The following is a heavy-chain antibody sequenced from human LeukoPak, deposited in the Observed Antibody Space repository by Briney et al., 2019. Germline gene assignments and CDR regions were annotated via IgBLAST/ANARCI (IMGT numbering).Heavy chain of an antibody. CDR3: ARDLARSGPKLYYYYYGMDV. D-gene: IGHD3-3*01. V-gene: IGHV1-3*01. J-gene: IGHJ6*02. CDR2: INAGNGNT. CDR1: GYTFTSYA. Sequence: ASVKVSCKASGYTFTSYAMHWVRQAPGQRLEWMGWINAGNGNTKYSQKFQGRVTITRDTSASTAYMELSGLRSEDTAVYYCARDLARSGPKLYYYYYGMDVWGQGTTVTVSS.